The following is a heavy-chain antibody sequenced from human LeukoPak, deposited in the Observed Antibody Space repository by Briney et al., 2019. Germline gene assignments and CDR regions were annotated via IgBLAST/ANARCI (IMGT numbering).Heavy chain of an antibody. CDR3: ARVSRYYYDSSGYGAEYFQH. J-gene: IGHJ1*01. Sequence: PSETLSLTCTVSGGSISSSSYYWSWIRQPPGKGLEWIGYIYYSGSTNYNPSLKSRVTISVDTSKNQFSLKLSSVTAADTAVYYCARVSRYYYDSSGYGAEYFQHWGQGTLVTVSS. D-gene: IGHD3-22*01. CDR1: GGSISSSSYY. CDR2: IYYSGST. V-gene: IGHV4-61*01.